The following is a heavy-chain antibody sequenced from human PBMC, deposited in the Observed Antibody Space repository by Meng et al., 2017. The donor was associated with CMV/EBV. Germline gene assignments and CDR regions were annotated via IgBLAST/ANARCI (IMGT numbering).Heavy chain of an antibody. D-gene: IGHD3-3*01. CDR1: GFSLSTSGVG. CDR3: AHSRITIFGVVPYYFDY. CDR2: IYWDDDK. J-gene: IGHJ4*02. Sequence: QITLKESGPTLVNPXXXXTLXXPXXGFSLSTSGVGVGWFRQHPGKALEWLAPIYWDDDKRYSPSLKSRLTITKDTSKNQVVLTMTNMDPVDTATYYCAHSRITIFGVVPYYFDYWGQGTLVTVSS. V-gene: IGHV2-5*02.